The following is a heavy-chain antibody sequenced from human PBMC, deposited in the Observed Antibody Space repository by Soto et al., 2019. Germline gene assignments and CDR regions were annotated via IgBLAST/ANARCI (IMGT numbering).Heavy chain of an antibody. CDR2: ISGGGYTA. V-gene: IGHV3-23*01. D-gene: IGHD5-12*01. J-gene: IGHJ4*02. Sequence: EVQLLESGGGLVRPGGSLTISCVVSGLSSRSHAMYWVRQAPGRGLEWVAGISGGGYTAYYPYSVRGRFIISRDNSKNTVYLQIDNLRVDDTAVYYCAKAQWVATIKSNFDYWGQGTLVTVAS. CDR1: GLSSRSHA. CDR3: AKAQWVATIKSNFDY.